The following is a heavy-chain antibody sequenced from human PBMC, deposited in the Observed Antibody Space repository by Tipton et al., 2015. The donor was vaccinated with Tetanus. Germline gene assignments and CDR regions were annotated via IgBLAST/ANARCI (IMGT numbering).Heavy chain of an antibody. D-gene: IGHD2-2*01. J-gene: IGHJ5*02. Sequence: PGLVKPSETLSLTCTVSGGSISSSSYYWGWIRQPPGKGLEWIGGIYYSGSTYYNPSLKSRVTISIDTSKNKFSLKLNSVTAADTAVYYCARAGQRSTSWHYWFGPWGQGTLVTVSS. CDR2: IYYSGST. V-gene: IGHV4-39*07. CDR1: GGSISSSSYY. CDR3: ARAGQRSTSWHYWFGP.